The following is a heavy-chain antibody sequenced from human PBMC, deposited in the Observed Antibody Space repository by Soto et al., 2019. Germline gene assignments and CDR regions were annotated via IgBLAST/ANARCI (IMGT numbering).Heavy chain of an antibody. J-gene: IGHJ5*02. V-gene: IGHV4-31*03. CDR3: ASGQYSSSLYNWFDP. D-gene: IGHD6-6*01. CDR2: IYYSGST. CDR1: GGSISGGVYY. Sequence: SETLSLACTVSGGSISGGVYYWIWIRQHPGKGLEWIGYIYYSGSTYYNPSLKSRVTISVDTSKNQFSLKLSSVTAADTAVYYCASGQYSSSLYNWFDPWGQGTLVTVSS.